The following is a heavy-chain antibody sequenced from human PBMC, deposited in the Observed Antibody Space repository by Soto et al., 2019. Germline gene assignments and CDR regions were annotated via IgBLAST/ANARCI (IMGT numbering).Heavy chain of an antibody. J-gene: IGHJ6*02. CDR3: ARDPYVRYGMDV. V-gene: IGHV3-33*01. D-gene: IGHD3-16*01. CDR2: IWYDGSNK. Sequence: GGSLRLSCAASGFTFSSYGMHWVRQAPGKGLEWVAVIWYDGSNKYYADSVKGRFTISRDNSKNTLYLQMNSLRAEDTAVYYCARDPYVRYGMDVWGQGTTVTVSS. CDR1: GFTFSSYG.